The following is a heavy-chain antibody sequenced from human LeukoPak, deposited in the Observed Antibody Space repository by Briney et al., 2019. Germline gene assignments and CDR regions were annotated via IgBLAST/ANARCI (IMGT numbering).Heavy chain of an antibody. CDR3: ARVWGSSGWYSIDY. V-gene: IGHV1-69*13. CDR1: GGTFTSYA. CDR2: IIPIFGTA. Sequence: SVKVSCEASGGTFTSYAISWVRQAPGQGLEWMGGIIPIFGTANYAQKFQGRVTITADESTSTAYMELSSLRSEDTAVYYCARVWGSSGWYSIDYWGQGTLVTVSS. D-gene: IGHD6-19*01. J-gene: IGHJ4*02.